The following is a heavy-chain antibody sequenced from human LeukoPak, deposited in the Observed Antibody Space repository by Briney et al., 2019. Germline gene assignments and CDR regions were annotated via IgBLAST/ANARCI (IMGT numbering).Heavy chain of an antibody. Sequence: GGTLRLSCAASGFTFNSYAMSWVRQAPGKGLEWVSAVSGSGGSTYYADSVKGRFTISRDNSKNTLYLQMNSLRAEDTAVYYCAKFPRGTLDYWGQGTLVTVSS. CDR1: GFTFNSYA. D-gene: IGHD1-1*01. J-gene: IGHJ4*02. CDR3: AKFPRGTLDY. V-gene: IGHV3-23*01. CDR2: VSGSGGST.